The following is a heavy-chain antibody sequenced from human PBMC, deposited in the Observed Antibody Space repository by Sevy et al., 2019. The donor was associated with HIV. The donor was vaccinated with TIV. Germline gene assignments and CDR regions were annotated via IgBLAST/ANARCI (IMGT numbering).Heavy chain of an antibody. CDR1: GYTLTNYY. J-gene: IGHJ4*02. CDR3: ARAGGVSGYSYGYLDY. V-gene: IGHV1-46*01. Sequence: ASVKVSCKTSGYTLTNYYMHWVRQAPGQGLEWMGIINPSGGTTTYAQKFQGRVTMTRDTSTTTVYMELSSLGSEDTAVYYCARAGGVSGYSYGYLDYWGQGTLVTVSS. CDR2: INPSGGTT. D-gene: IGHD5-18*01.